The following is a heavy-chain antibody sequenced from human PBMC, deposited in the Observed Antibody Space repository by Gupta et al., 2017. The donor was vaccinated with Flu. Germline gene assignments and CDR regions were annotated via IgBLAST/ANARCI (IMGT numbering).Heavy chain of an antibody. Sequence: EVQLVESGGGLVQPGGSLRLSCAASGFPFSSYEMNWVRQAPGKGLEGVSYISSSGSTIYYADSVKGRFTISRDNAKNSLYLQMNSLRAEDTAVYYCARNPAFWVEVRAFDIWGQGTMVTVSS. CDR2: ISSSGSTI. CDR1: GFPFSSYE. V-gene: IGHV3-48*03. J-gene: IGHJ3*02. CDR3: ARNPAFWVEVRAFDI. D-gene: IGHD1-1*01.